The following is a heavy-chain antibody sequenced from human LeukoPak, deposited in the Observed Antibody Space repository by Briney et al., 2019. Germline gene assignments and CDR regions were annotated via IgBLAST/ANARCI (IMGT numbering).Heavy chain of an antibody. J-gene: IGHJ5*02. CDR1: GGSISSGGYY. CDR3: ARDCSSTSLPTSTGIDP. Sequence: SQTLSLTCTVSGGSISSGGYYWGWIRQPPGKGLEWIGYIYHSGSTYYNPSLKSRVTISVDRSKNQFSLKLSSVTAADTAVYYCARDCSSTSLPTSTGIDPWGQGTLVTVSS. D-gene: IGHD2-2*01. V-gene: IGHV4-30-2*01. CDR2: IYHSGST.